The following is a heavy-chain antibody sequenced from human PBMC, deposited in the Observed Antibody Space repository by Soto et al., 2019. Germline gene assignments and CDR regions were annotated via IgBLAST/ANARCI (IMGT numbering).Heavy chain of an antibody. J-gene: IGHJ6*02. Sequence: ASVKVSCKXSGYTFTGYYMHWVRQAPGQGLEWMGWINPNSGGTNYAQKFQGRVTMTRDTSISTAYMELSRLRSDDTAVYYCARIKTPGIAAAGSHGMDVWGQGTTVTVSS. D-gene: IGHD6-13*01. CDR1: GYTFTGYY. CDR2: INPNSGGT. CDR3: ARIKTPGIAAAGSHGMDV. V-gene: IGHV1-2*02.